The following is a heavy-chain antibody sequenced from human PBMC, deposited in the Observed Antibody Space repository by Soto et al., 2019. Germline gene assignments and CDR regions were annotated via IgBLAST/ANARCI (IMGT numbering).Heavy chain of an antibody. J-gene: IGHJ4*02. CDR2: IYYSGST. Sequence: SETLSLTCTVSGDSISSSSYYWALIRQPPGKGLEWIATIYYSGSTYYNPSLKSRVTISIDTSKNQVSLKLSSVTAADTAVYYCARQGVRGVIRYFDSWGQGTLVTVSS. CDR3: ARQGVRGVIRYFDS. D-gene: IGHD3-10*01. V-gene: IGHV4-39*01. CDR1: GDSISSSSYY.